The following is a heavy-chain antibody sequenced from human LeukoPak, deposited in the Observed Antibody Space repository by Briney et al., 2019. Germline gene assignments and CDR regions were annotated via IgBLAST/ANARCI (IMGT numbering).Heavy chain of an antibody. J-gene: IGHJ4*02. D-gene: IGHD3-16*02. CDR1: GFTFSSYA. CDR2: ISGSGDTK. V-gene: IGHV3-23*01. CDR3: AKGGSYQYSDY. Sequence: QPGGSLRLSCAVSGFTFSSYAMSWVRQAPGKGLKWVSSISGSGDTKYYADPVKGRFTISRDNSKNTLYLQMSSLRVEDTAVYYCAKGGSYQYSDYWGQGSLVTVSS.